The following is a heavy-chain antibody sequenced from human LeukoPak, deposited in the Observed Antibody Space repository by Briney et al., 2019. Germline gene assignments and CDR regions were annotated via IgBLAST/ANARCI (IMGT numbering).Heavy chain of an antibody. V-gene: IGHV1-2*02. Sequence: GASVEVSCKASGYTLTDHHMHWVRQAPGQGLEWMGWIHPNSGDTNYAQKFQGRVTMTRDTSISTAYMELSRLRSDDTAVYYCARGTFDPWGQGTLVTVSS. CDR1: GYTLTDHH. CDR3: ARGTFDP. J-gene: IGHJ5*02. CDR2: IHPNSGDT.